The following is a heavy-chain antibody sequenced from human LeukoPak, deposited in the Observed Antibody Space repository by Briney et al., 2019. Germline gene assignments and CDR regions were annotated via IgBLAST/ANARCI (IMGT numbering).Heavy chain of an antibody. CDR2: ISSSSSYI. CDR1: GFTFSSYS. CDR3: AREVEQLVIIDY. V-gene: IGHV3-21*01. J-gene: IGHJ4*02. D-gene: IGHD6-6*01. Sequence: PGGSLRLSCAASGFTFSSYSMNRVRQAPGKGLEWVSSISSSSSYIYYADSVKGRFTISRDNAKNSLYLQMNSLRAEDTAVYYCAREVEQLVIIDYWGQGTLVTVSS.